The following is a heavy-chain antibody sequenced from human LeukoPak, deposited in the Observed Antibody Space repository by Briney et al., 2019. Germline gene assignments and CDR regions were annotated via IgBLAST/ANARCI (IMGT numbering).Heavy chain of an antibody. V-gene: IGHV1-69*04. CDR3: ARGFAGTTNWFDP. D-gene: IGHD1-1*01. CDR2: IIPILGIA. Sequence: PVKVSCKASGGTFSSYAICWVRQAPGQGLEWMGRIIPILGIANYAQKFQGRVTITADKSTSTAYMELSSLRSEDTAVYYCARGFAGTTNWFDPWGQGTLVTVSS. CDR1: GGTFSSYA. J-gene: IGHJ5*02.